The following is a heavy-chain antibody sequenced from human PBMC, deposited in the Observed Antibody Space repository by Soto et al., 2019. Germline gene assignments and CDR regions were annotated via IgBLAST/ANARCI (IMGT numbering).Heavy chain of an antibody. Sequence: EVQLVESGGGLVQPGGSLRLSCAASGFTVSSSNMRWVRQAPGKGLEWVSLIYSGGSTYYADSVKGRFTISRDNSKNTLFFRRNRVRAGDAAMYYCARGSSGGNSYFDYWGRGTLVAVSS. CDR2: IYSGGST. CDR1: GFTVSSSN. D-gene: IGHD2-15*01. CDR3: ARGSSGGNSYFDY. J-gene: IGHJ4*02. V-gene: IGHV3-66*01.